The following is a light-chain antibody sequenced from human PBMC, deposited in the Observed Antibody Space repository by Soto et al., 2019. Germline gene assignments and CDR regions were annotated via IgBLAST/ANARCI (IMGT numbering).Light chain of an antibody. CDR2: GAS. CDR1: QRISSN. V-gene: IGKV3-15*01. J-gene: IGKJ1*01. CDR3: QHYNNWPPWT. Sequence: EVVMTQSPATLSVSPGERATLSCRASQRISSNLAWYQQRPGQAPRLLIYGASTRAPGIPARFSGSGSETEFTLTISSLQSEDFAVYYCQHYNNWPPWTFGQGTK.